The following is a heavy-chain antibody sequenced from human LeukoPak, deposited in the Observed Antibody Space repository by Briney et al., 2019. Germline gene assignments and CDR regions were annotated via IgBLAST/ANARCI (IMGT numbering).Heavy chain of an antibody. CDR2: INHSGST. CDR1: GGSFSGYY. V-gene: IGHV4-34*01. J-gene: IGHJ4*02. Sequence: SETLSHTCAVYGGSFSGYYWSWIRQPPGKGLEWIGEINHSGSTNYNPSLKSRVTISVDTSKNQFSLKLSSVTAADTAVYYCARGRYYYDSSGYYLRPGYFDYWGQGTLVTVSS. CDR3: ARGRYYYDSSGYYLRPGYFDY. D-gene: IGHD3-22*01.